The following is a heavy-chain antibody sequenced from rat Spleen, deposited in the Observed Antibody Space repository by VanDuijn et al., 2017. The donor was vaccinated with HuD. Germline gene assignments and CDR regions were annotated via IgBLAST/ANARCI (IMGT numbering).Heavy chain of an antibody. J-gene: IGHJ3*01. V-gene: IGHV5-27*01. Sequence: EVQLVESGGGLVQPGRSLKLSCAASGFTFSNYYMAWVRQAPTKGLEWVASITNSGGSTYYRDSVKGRFTISRDNAKSTLYLQMDSLRSEDTATYYCTTERYPPFAYWGQGTLVTVSS. CDR1: GFTFSNYY. D-gene: IGHD1-5*01. CDR3: TTERYPPFAY. CDR2: ITNSGGST.